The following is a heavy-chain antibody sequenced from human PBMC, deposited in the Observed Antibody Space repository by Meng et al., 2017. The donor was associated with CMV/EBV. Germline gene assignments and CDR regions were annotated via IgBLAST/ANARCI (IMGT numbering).Heavy chain of an antibody. Sequence: EQLEESGPGLVKPSETLSLTCTVSGGSISSYYWSWIRQPAGKGLEWIGRIYTSGSTNYNPSLKSRVTMSVDTSKNQFSLKLSSVTAADTAVYYCAREMPIAAAGCFDYWGQGTLVTVSS. CDR2: IYTSGST. V-gene: IGHV4-4*07. J-gene: IGHJ4*02. CDR1: GGSISSYY. CDR3: AREMPIAAAGCFDY. D-gene: IGHD6-13*01.